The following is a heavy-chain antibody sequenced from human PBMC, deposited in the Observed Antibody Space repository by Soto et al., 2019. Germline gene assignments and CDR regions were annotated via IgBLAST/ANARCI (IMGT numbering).Heavy chain of an antibody. CDR3: ARVGRNTEYYDSIWGSYGAADAFDI. J-gene: IGHJ3*02. Sequence: PSETLSLTCTVAGCSLSSSIYCLGWIRPPPGKGLEWIGSIYYSGSTYYNPSLKSRVTISVDTSKNQFSLKLSSVTAADTAVYYCARVGRNTEYYDSIWGSYGAADAFDIWGQGTMVTVSS. CDR1: GCSLSSSIYC. V-gene: IGHV4-39*01. D-gene: IGHD3-16*01. CDR2: IYYSGST.